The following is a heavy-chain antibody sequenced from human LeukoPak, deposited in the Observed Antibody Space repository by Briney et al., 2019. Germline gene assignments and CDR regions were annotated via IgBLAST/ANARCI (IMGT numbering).Heavy chain of an antibody. Sequence: GGSLRLSCAASGFTFSSYSMNWVRQAPGKGLEWVSSISSSNSYIYYADSVKGRFTISRDNAKNSLYLQLNSLRAEDTAVYYCARDLSDYYYYMDVWGKGTTVTVSS. CDR1: GFTFSSYS. CDR2: ISSSNSYI. J-gene: IGHJ6*03. D-gene: IGHD2/OR15-2a*01. CDR3: ARDLSDYYYYMDV. V-gene: IGHV3-21*01.